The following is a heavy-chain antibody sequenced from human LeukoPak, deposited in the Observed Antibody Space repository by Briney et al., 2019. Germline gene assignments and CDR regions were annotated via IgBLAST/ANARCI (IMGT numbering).Heavy chain of an antibody. CDR3: ARTCSSTSCQGAFDI. Sequence: PSETLSLTCAVYGGSFSGYYWSWIRQPPGKGLEWIGEINHSGSTNYTPSLKSRVTISVDTSKNQFSLKLSSVTAADTAVYYCARTCSSTSCQGAFDIWGQGTMVTVSS. J-gene: IGHJ3*02. CDR2: INHSGST. V-gene: IGHV4-34*01. CDR1: GGSFSGYY. D-gene: IGHD2-2*01.